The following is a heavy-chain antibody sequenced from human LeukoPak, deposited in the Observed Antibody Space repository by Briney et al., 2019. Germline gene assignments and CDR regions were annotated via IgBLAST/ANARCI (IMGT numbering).Heavy chain of an antibody. CDR1: GDSISSAC. CDR2: ICHSGISGNT. D-gene: IGHD4-23*01. CDR3: ARDIERNSEYYYYYYMDV. Sequence: PSETLSLTCTVSGDSISSACWSWSRQPPGKGLEWIGSICHSGISGNTYYNPSLKSRVTMSVDTSKNQFSLKLSSVTAADTAVYYCARDIERNSEYYYYYYMDVWGKGTTVTVSS. J-gene: IGHJ6*03. V-gene: IGHV4-59*12.